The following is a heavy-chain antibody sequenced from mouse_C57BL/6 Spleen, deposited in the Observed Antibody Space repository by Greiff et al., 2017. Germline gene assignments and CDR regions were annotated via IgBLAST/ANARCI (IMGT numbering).Heavy chain of an antibody. Sequence: EVQLQQSGPELVKPGASVKISCKASGYTFTDYYMNWVKQSHGKSLEWIGDINPNNGGTSYNQKFKGKATLTVDKSSSTAYMELRSLTSEDSAVYYCARGSLLGYFDVWGTGTTVTVSS. D-gene: IGHD2-3*01. CDR1: GYTFTDYY. CDR3: ARGSLLGYFDV. CDR2: INPNNGGT. J-gene: IGHJ1*03. V-gene: IGHV1-26*01.